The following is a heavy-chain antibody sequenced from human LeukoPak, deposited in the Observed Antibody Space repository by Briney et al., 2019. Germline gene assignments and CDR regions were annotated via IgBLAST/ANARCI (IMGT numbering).Heavy chain of an antibody. CDR2: ISGSGGST. CDR1: GFTFSSYA. D-gene: IGHD2-2*01. V-gene: IGHV3-23*01. J-gene: IGHJ4*02. Sequence: PGGSLRLSCAASGFTFSSYAMSWVRQAPGKGLEWVSAISGSGGSTYYADSVKGRFTISRDNSKNTLYLQMNSLRAEDTAVYYCAKRDRGVVPAAPYYFDYWGQGTLVTVSS. CDR3: AKRDRGVVPAAPYYFDY.